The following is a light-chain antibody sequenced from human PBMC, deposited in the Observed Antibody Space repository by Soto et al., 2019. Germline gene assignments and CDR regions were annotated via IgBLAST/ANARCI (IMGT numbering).Light chain of an antibody. CDR2: EVS. CDR1: STDVGAYNY. J-gene: IGLJ2*01. Sequence: QSALTQPASVSGSPGQSITISCTGTSTDVGAYNYISWYQQHPGKAPKLMIYEVSNRPSGVSHRFSGSKSGNTASLTISGLQAEDEADYFCSSYAGSYTFVVFGGGTQLTVL. V-gene: IGLV2-14*01. CDR3: SSYAGSYTFVV.